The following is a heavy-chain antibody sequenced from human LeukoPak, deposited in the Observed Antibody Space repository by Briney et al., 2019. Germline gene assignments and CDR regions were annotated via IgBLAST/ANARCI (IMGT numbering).Heavy chain of an antibody. J-gene: IGHJ4*02. Sequence: GGSLRLSCAASGFAFSDYYMTWIRRAPGKGLEWVSYTSSSSSSYTNYADSVKGRFTISRDNVKNSLYLQMNSLRAEDSAVYYCARVRGRQQLVYFDYWGQGTLVTVSS. CDR3: ARVRGRQQLVYFDY. V-gene: IGHV3-11*06. CDR1: GFAFSDYY. D-gene: IGHD6-13*01. CDR2: TSSSSSSYT.